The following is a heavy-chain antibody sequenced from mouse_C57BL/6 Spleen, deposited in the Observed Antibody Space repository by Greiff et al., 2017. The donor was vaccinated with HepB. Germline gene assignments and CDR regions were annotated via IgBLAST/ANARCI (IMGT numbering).Heavy chain of an antibody. Sequence: QVQLQQPGAELVKPGASVKLSCKASGYTFTSYWMHWVKQRPGQGLEWIGMIHPNSGSTNYNEKFKSKATLTVDKAASTAYMQLSSLTSEDSAVYYCASGDSYYTWFAYWGQGTLVTVSA. V-gene: IGHV1-64*01. J-gene: IGHJ3*01. D-gene: IGHD2-12*01. CDR2: IHPNSGST. CDR1: GYTFTSYW. CDR3: ASGDSYYTWFAY.